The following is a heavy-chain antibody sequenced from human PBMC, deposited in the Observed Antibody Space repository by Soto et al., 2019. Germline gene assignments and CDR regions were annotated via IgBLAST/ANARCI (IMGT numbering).Heavy chain of an antibody. J-gene: IGHJ4*02. CDR3: ARDRYHNRDGFPYDY. CDR2: IYYSGST. CDR1: GGSISSGDYY. Sequence: SETLSLTCTVSGGSISSGDYYWSWIRQPPGKGLEWIGYIYYSGSTYYNPSLKSRVTISVDTSKNQFSLKLSSVTAADTAVYYCARDRYHNRDGFPYDYWGQGTLVTVS. V-gene: IGHV4-30-4*01. D-gene: IGHD2-2*01.